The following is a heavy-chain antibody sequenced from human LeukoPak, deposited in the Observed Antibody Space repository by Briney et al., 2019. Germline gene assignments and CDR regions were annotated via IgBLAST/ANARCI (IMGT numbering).Heavy chain of an antibody. CDR2: IYTSGST. V-gene: IGHV4-4*07. CDR1: GGSISSYY. J-gene: IGHJ5*02. CDR3: ARARSYCSSTSCPNWFDP. D-gene: IGHD2-2*01. Sequence: SETLSLTCTVSGGSISSYYWSWIRQPAGKGLEWIGRIYTSGSTNYNPPLKSRVTMSVDTSKNQFSLKLSSVTAADTAVYYCARARSYCSSTSCPNWFDPWGQGTLVTVSS.